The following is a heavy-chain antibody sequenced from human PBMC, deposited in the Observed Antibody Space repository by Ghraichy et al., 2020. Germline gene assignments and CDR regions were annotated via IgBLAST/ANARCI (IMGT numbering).Heavy chain of an antibody. Sequence: SQTLSLTCAVYGGSFSGYYWSWIRQPPGKGLEWIGEINHSGSTNYNPSLKSRVTISVETSKNQFSLKLSSVTAADTAVYSCARVAAGTGSDYWGQGTLVTVSS. D-gene: IGHD6-13*01. CDR2: INHSGST. V-gene: IGHV4-34*01. CDR1: GGSFSGYY. J-gene: IGHJ4*02. CDR3: ARVAAGTGSDY.